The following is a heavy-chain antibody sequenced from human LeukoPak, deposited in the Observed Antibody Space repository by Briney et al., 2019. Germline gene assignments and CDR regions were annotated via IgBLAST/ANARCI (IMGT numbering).Heavy chain of an antibody. CDR1: GYTFTSYG. D-gene: IGHD6-13*01. CDR2: ISAYNGNT. J-gene: IGHJ4*02. V-gene: IGHV1-18*01. Sequence: GASVTVSCKASGYTFTSYGISWVRQAPGQGLEWMGWISAYNGNTNYAQKLQGRVTMTTDTSTSTAYMELRSLRSDDTAVYYCARNLQYPGIAAAGTTFDYWGQGTLVTVSS. CDR3: ARNLQYPGIAAAGTTFDY.